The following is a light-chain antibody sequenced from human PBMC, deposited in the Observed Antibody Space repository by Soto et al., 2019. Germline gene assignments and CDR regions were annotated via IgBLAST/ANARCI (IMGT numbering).Light chain of an antibody. V-gene: IGKV1-9*01. CDR1: QTISSW. CDR3: QQFNNYSEA. CDR2: AAS. Sequence: IQLTQSPSSLSASVGDRVTITCRASQTISSWLAWYQQKPGKAPRLLIYAASTLQSGVPSRFSGSGSGTEFTLTISSLQPDDFATYYCQQFNNYSEAFGGGTKVDIK. J-gene: IGKJ4*02.